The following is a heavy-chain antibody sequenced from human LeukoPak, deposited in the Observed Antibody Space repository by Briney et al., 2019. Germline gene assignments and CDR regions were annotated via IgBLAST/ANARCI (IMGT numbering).Heavy chain of an antibody. V-gene: IGHV1-69*13. CDR3: ARDHYYDSSGHPGG. Sequence: SVTVSCTASGGTFSSYAISWVRQAPGQGLEWMGGIIPIFGTANYAQKFQGRVTITADESTSTAYMELSSLRSEDTAVYYCARDHYYDSSGHPGGWGQGTLVTVSS. CDR2: IIPIFGTA. D-gene: IGHD3-22*01. CDR1: GGTFSSYA. J-gene: IGHJ4*02.